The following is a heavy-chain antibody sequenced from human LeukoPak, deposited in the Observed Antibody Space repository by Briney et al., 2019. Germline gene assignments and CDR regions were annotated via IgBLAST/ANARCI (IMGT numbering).Heavy chain of an antibody. V-gene: IGHV3-30*18. CDR3: AKGGIPYSYGSNFDY. CDR2: ISYDGSNK. CDR1: GFTFSSYG. J-gene: IGHJ4*02. D-gene: IGHD5-18*01. Sequence: GRSLRLSCAASGFTFSSYGMHWVRQAPGKGLEWVAVISYDGSNKYYADPVKGRFTISRDNSKNTLYLQMNSLRAEDTAVYYCAKGGIPYSYGSNFDYWGQGTLVTVSS.